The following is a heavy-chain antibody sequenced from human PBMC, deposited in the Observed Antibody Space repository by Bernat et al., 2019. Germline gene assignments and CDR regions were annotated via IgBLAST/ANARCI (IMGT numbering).Heavy chain of an antibody. D-gene: IGHD4-17*01. CDR3: AGWGDYRRLDL. Sequence: QVQLVQSGGGVVQPGRSLRLSCAASGFAFSSHGMHWVRQAPGKGLEWVAVFWYDGSQKYYRDSVTSRFTISRDNSRNTLDLPMNSLRVEDTGVYYCAGWGDYRRLDLWGQGTLVTVSS. CDR2: FWYDGSQK. J-gene: IGHJ5*02. V-gene: IGHV3-33*01. CDR1: GFAFSSHG.